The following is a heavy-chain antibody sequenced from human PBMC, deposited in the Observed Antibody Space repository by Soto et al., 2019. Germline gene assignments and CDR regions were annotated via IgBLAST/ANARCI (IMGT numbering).Heavy chain of an antibody. V-gene: IGHV1-2*04. CDR3: AREVVVPAARYYYGMDV. CDR1: GYTFTGYY. D-gene: IGHD2-2*01. CDR2: INPNSGGT. Sequence: GASVKVSCKASGYTFTGYYMHWVRQAPGQGLEWMGWINPNSGGTNYAQKFQGWVTMTRDTSISTAYMELSRPRSDDTAVYYCAREVVVPAARYYYGMDVWGQGTTVTVSS. J-gene: IGHJ6*02.